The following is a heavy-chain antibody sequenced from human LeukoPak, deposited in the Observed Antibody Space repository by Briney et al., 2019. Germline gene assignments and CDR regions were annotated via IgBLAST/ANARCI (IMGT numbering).Heavy chain of an antibody. D-gene: IGHD2-15*01. CDR2: INTGNGYT. V-gene: IGHV1-3*04. CDR3: ARENQYCSGGSCYYHWLDP. J-gene: IGHJ5*02. CDR1: GYSFTSNA. Sequence: ASVKVSCKASGYSFTSNALHWVRQAPGQRVEWMGWINTGNGYTKYSQNFQDRVTITRDTSASTAYMELNSLRSEDTAVYYCARENQYCSGGSCYYHWLDPWGQGTLVTVSS.